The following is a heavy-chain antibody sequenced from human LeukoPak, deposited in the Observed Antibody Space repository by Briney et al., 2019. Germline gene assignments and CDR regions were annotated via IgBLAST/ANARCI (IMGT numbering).Heavy chain of an antibody. V-gene: IGHV3-48*04. D-gene: IGHD3-9*01. CDR3: ARDYYDILTGYTRDYFEY. CDR1: GFSFSSDW. Sequence: PGGSLRLSCAASGFSFSSDWMHWVRQTPGEGLAWVSYISSSGSTTYYADSVKGRFIISRDDAKNSVYLQMNSLRAEDTAVYYCARDYYDILTGYTRDYFEYWGQGTLVTVSS. CDR2: ISSSGSTT. J-gene: IGHJ4*02.